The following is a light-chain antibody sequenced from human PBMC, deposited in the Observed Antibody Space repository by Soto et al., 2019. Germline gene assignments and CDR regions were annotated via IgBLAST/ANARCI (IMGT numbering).Light chain of an antibody. CDR1: QTISIY. J-gene: IGKJ1*01. CDR3: QQSDSIPRT. CDR2: AAS. Sequence: DIQMTQSPSSLSASVGDRVTITCRASQTISIYLNWYQQKPGKAPQLLIYAASSLQSGVPSRFSGSGSGTDFTLTIRSLQPEDFATYYCQQSDSIPRTFGQGTKVDIK. V-gene: IGKV1-39*01.